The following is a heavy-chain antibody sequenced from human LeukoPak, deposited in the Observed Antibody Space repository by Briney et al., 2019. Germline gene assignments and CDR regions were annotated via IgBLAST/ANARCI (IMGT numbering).Heavy chain of an antibody. D-gene: IGHD4-11*01. CDR2: IYYSGST. CDR1: GGSISSYY. CDR3: ARSWTVTLRRYALDY. V-gene: IGHV4-59*01. Sequence: SETLSLTCTVSGGSISSYYWSWIRQPPGKGLEWIGYIYYSGSTNYNPSLKSRVTISVDTSKNQFSLKLSSVTAADTAVYYCARSWTVTLRRYALDYWGQGTLVTVSS. J-gene: IGHJ4*02.